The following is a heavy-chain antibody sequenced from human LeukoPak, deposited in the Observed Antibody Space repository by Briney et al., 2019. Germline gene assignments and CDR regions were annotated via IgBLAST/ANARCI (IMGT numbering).Heavy chain of an antibody. CDR3: ARAGHNSNSGGYDF. J-gene: IGHJ4*02. CDR1: GYTFTGHF. V-gene: IGHV1-2*02. D-gene: IGHD3-22*01. Sequence: ASVKVSCKASGYTFTGHFIHWVRQAPGQGLEWMGWINPNSGATNYAQKFQGRVTMTRDTSISTAYMELNRLRSDDTAVYYCARAGHNSNSGGYDFWGLGTLVTVSS. CDR2: INPNSGAT.